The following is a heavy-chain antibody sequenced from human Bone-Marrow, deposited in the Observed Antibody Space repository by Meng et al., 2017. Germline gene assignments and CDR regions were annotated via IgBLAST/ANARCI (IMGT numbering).Heavy chain of an antibody. V-gene: IGHV1-69*13. Sequence: SVKVSCKPSGYNFPDYYIHWVRQAPGQGLEWMGGIIPIFGTANYAQKFQGRVTITADESTSTAYMELSSLRSEDTAVYYCARGVPAAMYYYYYYGMDVWGQGTTVTVSS. D-gene: IGHD2-2*01. J-gene: IGHJ6*02. CDR3: ARGVPAAMYYYYYYGMDV. CDR1: GYNFPDYY. CDR2: IIPIFGTA.